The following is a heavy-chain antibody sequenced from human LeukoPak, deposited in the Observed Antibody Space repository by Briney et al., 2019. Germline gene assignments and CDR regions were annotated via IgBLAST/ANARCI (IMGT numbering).Heavy chain of an antibody. CDR1: GFTFSSYS. CDR3: ARDIQAYCSSTSCHPYYFDY. Sequence: GGSLRLSCAASGFTFSSYSMNWVRQAPGKGLERVSSISSSSSYIYYADPVKGRFTISRDNAKNSLYLQMNSLRAEDTAVYYCARDIQAYCSSTSCHPYYFDYWGQGTLVTVSS. V-gene: IGHV3-21*01. D-gene: IGHD2-2*01. CDR2: ISSSSSYI. J-gene: IGHJ4*02.